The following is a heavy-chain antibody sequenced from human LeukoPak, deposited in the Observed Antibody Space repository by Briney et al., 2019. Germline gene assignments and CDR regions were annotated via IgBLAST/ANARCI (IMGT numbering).Heavy chain of an antibody. V-gene: IGHV4-34*01. D-gene: IGHD3-22*01. Sequence: SETLSLTCAVYAGSFSGYYWSWIRQPPGKGLAWIGEINDSGSTNYNPSLKSRVTISVDTSKNQFSLKLSSVTAADTAVYYCATVTDYYDSSGYAGLDAFDIWGQGTMVTVSS. CDR2: INDSGST. CDR3: ATVTDYYDSSGYAGLDAFDI. CDR1: AGSFSGYY. J-gene: IGHJ3*02.